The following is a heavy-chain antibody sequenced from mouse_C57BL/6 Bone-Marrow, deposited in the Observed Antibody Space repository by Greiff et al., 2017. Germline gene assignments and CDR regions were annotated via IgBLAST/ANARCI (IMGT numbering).Heavy chain of an antibody. D-gene: IGHD2-2*01. Sequence: QVQLKQPGAELVMPGASVKLSCKASGYTFTSYWMHWVKQRPGQGLEWIGEIDPSDSYNNYNQKFKGKSTLTVDKSSSTAYMQLSSLTSEDSAVYYCAREGYGYVLFAYWGQGTLVTVSA. J-gene: IGHJ3*01. CDR3: AREGYGYVLFAY. CDR2: IDPSDSYN. CDR1: GYTFTSYW. V-gene: IGHV1-69*01.